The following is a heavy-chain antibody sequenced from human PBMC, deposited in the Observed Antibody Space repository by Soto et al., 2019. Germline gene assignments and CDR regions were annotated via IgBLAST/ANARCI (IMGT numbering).Heavy chain of an antibody. V-gene: IGHV3-15*01. CDR2: IKSKTDGETI. D-gene: IGHD3-3*01. CDR3: VRHYDFWSGYSNWFDP. Sequence: GGSLRLCCAASGFTFSKAWMSWVRQVPGKGLEWVGRIKSKTDGETIDYAAPVKGRFTISRDDSKNMLYLQMHSLKTEDTAVYYCVRHYDFWSGYSNWFDPWGQGTQVTVSS. CDR1: GFTFSKAW. J-gene: IGHJ5*02.